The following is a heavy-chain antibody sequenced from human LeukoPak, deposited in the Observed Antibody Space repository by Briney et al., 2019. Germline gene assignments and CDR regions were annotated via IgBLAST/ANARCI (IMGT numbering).Heavy chain of an antibody. J-gene: IGHJ4*02. CDR1: GFTFSSNS. D-gene: IGHD3-10*01. Sequence: GGSLRLSCAASGFTFSSNSMTWVRQTPGKGLEWVSGISGSGDSTFYADSVKGRYTISRDNSRNTLYLQMSSLRPEDTAVYYCTKWSGFGDDWGQGTLVTVSS. V-gene: IGHV3-23*01. CDR3: TKWSGFGDD. CDR2: ISGSGDST.